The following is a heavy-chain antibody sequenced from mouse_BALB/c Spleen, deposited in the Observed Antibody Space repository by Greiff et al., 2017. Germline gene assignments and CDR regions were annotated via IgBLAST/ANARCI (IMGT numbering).Heavy chain of an antibody. CDR2: INSNGGST. J-gene: IGHJ1*01. V-gene: IGHV5-6-3*01. CDR1: GFTFSSYG. D-gene: IGHD1-1*01. Sequence: EVMLVESGGGLVQPGGSLKLSCAASGFTFSSYGMSWVRQTPDKRLELVATINSNGGSTYYPASVKGRFTISRDTAKNTLYLQMSSLKSEDTAMYYCARDGHYCGSSYEGYFDVWGAGTTVTVSS. CDR3: ARDGHYCGSSYEGYFDV.